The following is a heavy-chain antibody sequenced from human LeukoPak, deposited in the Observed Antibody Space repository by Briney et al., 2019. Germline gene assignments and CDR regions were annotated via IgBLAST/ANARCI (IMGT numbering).Heavy chain of an antibody. CDR2: ISAYNGNT. CDR3: ARGGASYDFWTPPIDP. D-gene: IGHD3-3*01. CDR1: GYTFTSYG. V-gene: IGHV1-18*01. Sequence: ASVKVSCKASGYTFTSYGISWVRQAPGQGLEWMGWISAYNGNTNYAQKFQGRVTITADKSTSTAYMELSSLRSEDTAVYYCARGGASYDFWTPPIDPWGQGTLVTVSS. J-gene: IGHJ5*02.